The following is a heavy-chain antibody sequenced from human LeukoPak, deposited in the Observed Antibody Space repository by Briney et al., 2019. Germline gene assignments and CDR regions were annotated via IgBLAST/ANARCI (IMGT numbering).Heavy chain of an antibody. Sequence: GESLQISFSGSGYTFCTYGVHWGRQAPGKGVEVVSLINGDGRDTNYADSVKGRFTISRDNSENSLYLQLNSLGTEDTALYYCAKSDPNWRSFDYWGQGTLVTVSS. D-gene: IGHD7-27*01. V-gene: IGHV3-43*02. CDR1: GYTFCTYG. CDR3: AKSDPNWRSFDY. J-gene: IGHJ4*02. CDR2: INGDGRDT.